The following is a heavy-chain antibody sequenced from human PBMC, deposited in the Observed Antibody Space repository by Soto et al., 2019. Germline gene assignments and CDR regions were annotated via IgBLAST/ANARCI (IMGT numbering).Heavy chain of an antibody. CDR3: ARIGDDFWSGYDFDY. CDR2: MSPNSGNT. V-gene: IGHV1-8*01. J-gene: IGHJ4*02. Sequence: ASVKVSCKASGYTFTSYDISWVRQATGQGLEWMGWMSPNSGNTGYAQKFQGRVTMTRNTSISTAYMELSSLRSEDTAVYYCARIGDDFWSGYDFDYWGQGTLVTVSS. D-gene: IGHD3-3*01. CDR1: GYTFTSYD.